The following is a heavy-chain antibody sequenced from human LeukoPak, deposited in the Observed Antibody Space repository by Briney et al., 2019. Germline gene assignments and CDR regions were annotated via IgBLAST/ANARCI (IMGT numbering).Heavy chain of an antibody. D-gene: IGHD3-22*01. J-gene: IGHJ4*02. CDR1: GGSFSGYY. V-gene: IGHV4-34*01. Sequence: TSETLSLTCAVYGGSFSGYYWSWIRQPPGKGLEWIGEINHSGSTNYNPSLKSRVTISVDTSKNQFSLKLSSVTAADTAVYYCARRYYDSGGYPHFDYWGQGTLVTVSS. CDR3: ARRYYDSGGYPHFDY. CDR2: INHSGST.